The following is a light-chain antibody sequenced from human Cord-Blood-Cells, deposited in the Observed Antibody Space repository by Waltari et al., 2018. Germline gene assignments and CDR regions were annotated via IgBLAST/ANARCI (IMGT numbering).Light chain of an antibody. CDR1: SSDVGGYNY. CDR2: DVS. V-gene: IGLV2-14*01. Sequence: QSALTQPASVSGSPGQPITISCTGTSSDVGGYNYVSWYQQHPGKAPKLMIYDVSNRPSGVSNRFSGSKSGNTASLTISGLQAEDEADYYCSSYTSSFYVFGTGTKVTVL. CDR3: SSYTSSFYV. J-gene: IGLJ1*01.